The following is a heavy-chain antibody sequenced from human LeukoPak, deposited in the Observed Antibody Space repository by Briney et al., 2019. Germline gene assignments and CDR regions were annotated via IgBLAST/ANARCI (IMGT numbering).Heavy chain of an antibody. CDR1: GFTFSSYT. CDR3: VKTIAVAGNFDY. CDR2: ISPNGGST. Sequence: AGGSLRLSCSASGFTFSSYTMHWVRQAPGKGLEYVSAISPNGGSTYYGDSVKGRFTISRDNSKTTLYLQMSSLRAEDTAVYYCVKTIAVAGNFDYWGQGTLVTVS. V-gene: IGHV3-64D*09. D-gene: IGHD6-13*01. J-gene: IGHJ4*02.